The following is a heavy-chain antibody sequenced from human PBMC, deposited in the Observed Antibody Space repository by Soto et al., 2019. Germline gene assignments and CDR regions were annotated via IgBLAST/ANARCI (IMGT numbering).Heavy chain of an antibody. Sequence: WTWIRQHPGKGLEWIGYIYHSGSTYYSPSLKSRVTISVDTSENQFSLKLTSMTAADTAVYYCARGGDGFDLWGQGKMVTVSP. CDR2: IYHSGST. CDR3: ARGGDGFDL. V-gene: IGHV4-31*02. J-gene: IGHJ3*01.